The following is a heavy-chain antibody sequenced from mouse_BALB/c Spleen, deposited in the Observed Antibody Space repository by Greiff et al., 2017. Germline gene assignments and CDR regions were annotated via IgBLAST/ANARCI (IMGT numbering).Heavy chain of an antibody. V-gene: IGHV5-17*02. CDR3: ASSYRYDGYFDV. CDR1: GFTFSSFG. J-gene: IGHJ1*01. D-gene: IGHD2-14*01. Sequence: EVHLVESGGGLVQPGGSRKLSCAASGFTFSSFGMHWVRQAPEKGLEWVAYISSGSSTTYYADTVKGRFTISRDNPKNTLFLQMTSLRSEDTAMYCCASSYRYDGYFDVWGAGTTVTVSS. CDR2: ISSGSSTT.